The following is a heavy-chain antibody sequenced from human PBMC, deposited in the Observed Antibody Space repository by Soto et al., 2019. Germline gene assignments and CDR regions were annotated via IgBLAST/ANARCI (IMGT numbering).Heavy chain of an antibody. D-gene: IGHD6-19*01. Sequence: KGLEWVSAISGSRGSTYYADSVKGRFTISRDNSNNTLYLQMTSLKAEDTAVYFCAKEKEQWLVRGLAPWGHGTPVTVSS. CDR2: ISGSRGST. J-gene: IGHJ5*02. CDR3: AKEKEQWLVRGLAP. V-gene: IGHV3-23*01.